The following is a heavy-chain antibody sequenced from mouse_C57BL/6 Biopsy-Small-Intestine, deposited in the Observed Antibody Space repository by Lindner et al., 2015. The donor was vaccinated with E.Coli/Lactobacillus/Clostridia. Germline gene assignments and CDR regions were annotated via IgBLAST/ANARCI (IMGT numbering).Heavy chain of an antibody. D-gene: IGHD1-1*01. V-gene: IGHV3-1*01. Sequence: VQLQESGPGMVKPSQSLSLTCTVTGYSITSGYDWHWIRHFPGNKLEWMGYISYSGSTNYNPSLKSRISITHDTSKNHFFLKLNSVTTEDTATYYCARGHYGSSYGYYFDYWGQGTTLTVSS. CDR2: ISYSGST. CDR1: GYSITSGYD. CDR3: ARGHYGSSYGYYFDY. J-gene: IGHJ2*01.